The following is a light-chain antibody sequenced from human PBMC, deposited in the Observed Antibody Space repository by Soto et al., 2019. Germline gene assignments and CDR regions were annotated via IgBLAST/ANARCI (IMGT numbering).Light chain of an antibody. J-gene: IGKJ1*01. Sequence: DIQMTQSPSTLSASVGDRVTITCRASQSISTWLAWYQQKPGKAPKVLIHDASSLESGVPSRFSGSGSETEFTLTISSLQADDFATYYCQQYKTFSWTFGRGTKVDIK. CDR1: QSISTW. V-gene: IGKV1-5*01. CDR2: DAS. CDR3: QQYKTFSWT.